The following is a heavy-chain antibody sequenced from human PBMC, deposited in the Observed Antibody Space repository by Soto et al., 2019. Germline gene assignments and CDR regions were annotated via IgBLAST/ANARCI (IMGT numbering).Heavy chain of an antibody. D-gene: IGHD3-3*01. CDR3: ARRTPFTRGADFWSGYVIPHDAFDI. V-gene: IGHV4-39*01. CDR1: GGSISSSSYY. Sequence: SETLSLTCTVSGGSISSSSYYWGWIRQPPGKGLEWIGSIYYSGSTYYNPSLKSRVTISVDTSKNQFSLKLSSVTAADTAVYYCARRTPFTRGADFWSGYVIPHDAFDIWGQGTMVTVSS. CDR2: IYYSGST. J-gene: IGHJ3*02.